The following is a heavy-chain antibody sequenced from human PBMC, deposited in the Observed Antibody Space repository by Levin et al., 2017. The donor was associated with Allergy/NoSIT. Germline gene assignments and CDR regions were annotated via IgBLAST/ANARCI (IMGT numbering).Heavy chain of an antibody. V-gene: IGHV5-51*01. CDR2: IYPGDSDT. J-gene: IGHJ5*02. Sequence: GGSLRLSCKGSGYSFTSYWIGWVRQMPGKGLEWMGIIYPGDSDTRYSPSFQGQVTISADKSISTAYLQWSSLKASDTAMYYCARHVDSGYDYIGGNWFDPWGQGTLVTVSS. CDR3: ARHVDSGYDYIGGNWFDP. D-gene: IGHD5-12*01. CDR1: GYSFTSYW.